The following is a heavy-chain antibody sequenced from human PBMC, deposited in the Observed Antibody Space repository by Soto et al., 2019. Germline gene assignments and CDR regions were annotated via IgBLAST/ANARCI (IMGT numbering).Heavy chain of an antibody. V-gene: IGHV4-59*01. Sequence: QVQLQESGPGLVKPSETLSLTCTVSGGSISNYYWSWIRQPPGKGLEWIGYISYSGTTNYNPSNQSRVTITVDTSKNQCSLKLSSVTAADTALYYGARFHSYGDYWGQGALVTVSS. D-gene: IGHD5-18*01. CDR1: GGSISNYY. CDR3: ARFHSYGDY. J-gene: IGHJ4*02. CDR2: ISYSGTT.